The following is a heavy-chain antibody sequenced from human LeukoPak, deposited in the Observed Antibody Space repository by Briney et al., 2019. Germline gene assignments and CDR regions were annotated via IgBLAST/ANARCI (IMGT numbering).Heavy chain of an antibody. CDR3: VKGLAAAGTNY. D-gene: IGHD6-13*01. J-gene: IGHJ4*02. CDR1: GFTFSSYA. Sequence: GGSLRLSCSASGFTFSSYAMHWVRQAPGKGLEYVSTISSNGGSTYYVDSVKGRFTISRDNSKNTLYLQMSSLRVEDTAVYYCVKGLAAAGTNYWGQGTLVTVSS. V-gene: IGHV3-64D*09. CDR2: ISSNGGST.